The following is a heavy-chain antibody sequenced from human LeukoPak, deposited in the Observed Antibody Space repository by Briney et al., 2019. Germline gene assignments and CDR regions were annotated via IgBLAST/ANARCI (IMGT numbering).Heavy chain of an antibody. CDR2: INAGNGNT. Sequence: ASVKVSCKASGYTFTSYAMHWVRQAPGQRLEWMGWINAGNGNTKYSQKFQGRVTMTRDTSTSTVYMELSSLRSEDTAVYYCARDREGDTVTAFDYWGQGTLVTVSS. V-gene: IGHV1-3*01. CDR3: ARDREGDTVTAFDY. CDR1: GYTFTSYA. J-gene: IGHJ4*02. D-gene: IGHD4-17*01.